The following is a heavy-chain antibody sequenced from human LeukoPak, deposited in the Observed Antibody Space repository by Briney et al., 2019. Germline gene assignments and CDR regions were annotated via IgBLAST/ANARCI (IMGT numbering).Heavy chain of an antibody. D-gene: IGHD3-10*01. CDR2: IYYSGSI. Sequence: SETLSLTCTVSGGSISSYHWSWIRQPPGKGLEWIGNIYYSGSINYNPSLKSRVTISLDTSKDQFSLKLSSVTAADTAVYYCARDEVRFPRVFQHWGQGTLVTVSS. CDR1: GGSISSYH. J-gene: IGHJ1*01. V-gene: IGHV4-59*01. CDR3: ARDEVRFPRVFQH.